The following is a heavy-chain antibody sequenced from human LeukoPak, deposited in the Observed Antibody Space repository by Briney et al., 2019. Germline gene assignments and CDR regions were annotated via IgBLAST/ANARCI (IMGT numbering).Heavy chain of an antibody. J-gene: IGHJ6*04. CDR1: GVSISSSNW. Sequence: PSETQSLTCAVSGVSISSSNWWSWVRQPPGQGLEWIGEIYHSGSTNYNPSVKSRVTISVDKSKNQFSLKLSSVTAADTAVYYCARVPAVAGTYGMDVWGKGTTVTVSS. CDR3: ARVPAVAGTYGMDV. V-gene: IGHV4-4*02. CDR2: IYHSGST. D-gene: IGHD6-19*01.